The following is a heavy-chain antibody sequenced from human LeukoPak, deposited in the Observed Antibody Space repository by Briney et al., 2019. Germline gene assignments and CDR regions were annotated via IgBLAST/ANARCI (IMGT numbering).Heavy chain of an antibody. Sequence: ASVKVSCKASGYTFTSYDINWVRQATGQGLEWMGWMNPNSGNTGYAQKFQGRVTMTRNTSISTAYMELSSLRSEDTAVYYCARGYQDYGDYDFDYWGQGTLVTVSS. D-gene: IGHD4-17*01. V-gene: IGHV1-8*01. CDR1: GYTFTSYD. CDR2: MNPNSGNT. CDR3: ARGYQDYGDYDFDY. J-gene: IGHJ4*02.